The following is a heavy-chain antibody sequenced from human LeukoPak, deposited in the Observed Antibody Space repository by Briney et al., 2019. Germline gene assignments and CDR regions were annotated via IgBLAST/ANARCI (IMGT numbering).Heavy chain of an antibody. V-gene: IGHV4-59*01. CDR3: ARGASPANWGSWYLVL. J-gene: IGHJ2*01. D-gene: IGHD7-27*01. Sequence: SETLSLTCQVFGGSISSYYWSWIRQSPGKGLEYIGYIHYTGSTTYTPSLRSRVSISVDTSKNYFSLKLTSVTAADTGAYYCARGASPANWGSWYLVLWGRGTLVTVSS. CDR2: IHYTGST. CDR1: GGSISSYY.